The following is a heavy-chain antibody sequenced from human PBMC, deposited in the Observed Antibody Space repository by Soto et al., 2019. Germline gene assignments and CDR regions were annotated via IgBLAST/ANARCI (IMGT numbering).Heavy chain of an antibody. CDR3: AVGYCSSTSCIDAFDI. D-gene: IGHD2-2*01. Sequence: SQTLSLTCAISGDSVSSNTAAWNWIRQSPSRGLEWLGRTYCRSKWYNDYAVSVKSRITINPDTSKNQFSLQLNSVTPEDTAVYYCAVGYCSSTSCIDAFDIWGQGTMVT. CDR1: GDSVSSNTAA. CDR2: TYCRSKWYN. J-gene: IGHJ3*02. V-gene: IGHV6-1*01.